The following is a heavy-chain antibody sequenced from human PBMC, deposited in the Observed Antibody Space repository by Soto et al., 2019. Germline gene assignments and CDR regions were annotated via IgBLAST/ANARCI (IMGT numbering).Heavy chain of an antibody. CDR2: TYYNGDT. CDR3: ARDIGSFAYGEGY. D-gene: IGHD3-10*01. V-gene: IGHV4-61*08. Sequence: SATMCLRCTVSDDSCRGAECYWSWNRLPLGKGPEWIGYTYYNGDTKYNPALRSRVTMSEDTSKNQFSLRLSSVTAADTAVYYCARDIGSFAYGEGYCGQGIQVSGSS. J-gene: IGHJ4*02. CDR1: DDSCRGAECY.